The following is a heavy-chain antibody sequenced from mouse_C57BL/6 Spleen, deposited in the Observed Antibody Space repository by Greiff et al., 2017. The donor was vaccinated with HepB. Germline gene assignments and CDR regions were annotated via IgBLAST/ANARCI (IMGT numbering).Heavy chain of an antibody. Sequence: EVHLVESGPGLVKPSQSLSLTCSVTGYSITSGYYWNWIRQFPGNKLEWMGYISYDGSNNYNPSLKNRISITRDTSTNLFFLKLNSVTTEDTATYYCARTGGWYFDVWGTGTTVTVSS. D-gene: IGHD1-1*02. CDR3: ARTGGWYFDV. CDR1: GYSITSGYY. V-gene: IGHV3-6*01. J-gene: IGHJ1*03. CDR2: ISYDGSN.